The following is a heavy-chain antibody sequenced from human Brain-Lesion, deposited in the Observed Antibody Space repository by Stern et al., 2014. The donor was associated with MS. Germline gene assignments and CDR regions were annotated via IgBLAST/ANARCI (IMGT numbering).Heavy chain of an antibody. CDR3: ARHDSVPRPSQLYSARDRGPGYFDY. Sequence: QVQLQESGPGLVKPSETLSLTCTLSGGSISSSTYYWAWIRQPPGKGLEWIGNIYYSGFTYYNPSLKSRVPISVDMSKNQFSLKLSSVTAADTAIYYCARHDSVPRPSQLYSARDRGPGYFDYWGQGTLVTVSS. CDR2: IYYSGFT. J-gene: IGHJ4*02. V-gene: IGHV4-39*01. CDR1: GGSISSSTYY. D-gene: IGHD1-26*01.